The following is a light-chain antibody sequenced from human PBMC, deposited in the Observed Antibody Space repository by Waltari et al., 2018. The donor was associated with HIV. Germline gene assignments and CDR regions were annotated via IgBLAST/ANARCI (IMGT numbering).Light chain of an antibody. Sequence: QSVLTQPPSVSGAPGQRVTISCTGSRPNIGAGYDVHWYQQLPGTAPKLLIYGNTIRPSGVLVRSAGLKSGTAASLAITGLQAGDAADYYCQSYDSRQSGFWVFGGGTTLTVL. V-gene: IGLV1-40*01. CDR2: GNT. J-gene: IGLJ3*02. CDR1: RPNIGAGYD. CDR3: QSYDSRQSGFWV.